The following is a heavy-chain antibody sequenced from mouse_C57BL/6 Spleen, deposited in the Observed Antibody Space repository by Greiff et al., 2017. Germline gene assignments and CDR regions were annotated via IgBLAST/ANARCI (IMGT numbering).Heavy chain of an antibody. CDR1: GFTFSDYG. J-gene: IGHJ3*01. V-gene: IGHV5-17*01. CDR3: ARPGDDGYYLIAY. D-gene: IGHD2-3*01. CDR2: ISSGSSTI. Sequence: EVKLVESGGGLVKPGGSLKLSCAASGFTFSDYGMHWVRQAPEKGLEWVAYISSGSSTIYYADTVKGRFTISRDNAKNTLFLQMTSLRSEDTAMYYCARPGDDGYYLIAYWGQGTLVTVSA.